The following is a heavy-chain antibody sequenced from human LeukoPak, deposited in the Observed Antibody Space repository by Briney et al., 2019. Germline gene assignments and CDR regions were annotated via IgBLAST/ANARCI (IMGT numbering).Heavy chain of an antibody. D-gene: IGHD1-26*01. Sequence: PGRSLRLSCAASGFTFNSFAMHWVRQAPGEGLEWVAVTSYDGTNKYYADSVQGRFTISRDNSKNTLYLQMNSLRVEDTAEYYCARDQGRYSDWIDYWGQGTLVIVSS. CDR3: ARDQGRYSDWIDY. CDR1: GFTFNSFA. CDR2: TSYDGTNK. J-gene: IGHJ4*02. V-gene: IGHV3-30-3*01.